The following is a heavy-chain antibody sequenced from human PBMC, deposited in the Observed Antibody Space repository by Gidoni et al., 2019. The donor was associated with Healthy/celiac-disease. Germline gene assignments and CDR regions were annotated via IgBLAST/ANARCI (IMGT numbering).Heavy chain of an antibody. D-gene: IGHD1-26*01. J-gene: IGHJ4*02. Sequence: QLQLQESGPGLVKPSETLSLTCTVPGGSISSSSYYWGWIRPPPGKGLEWIGSIYCSGSTYYNPSLKSRVTISVDTSKNQFSLKLSSVTAADTAVYYCAFIVGASRLFDYWGQGTLVTVSS. CDR3: AFIVGASRLFDY. V-gene: IGHV4-39*01. CDR2: IYCSGST. CDR1: GGSISSSSYY.